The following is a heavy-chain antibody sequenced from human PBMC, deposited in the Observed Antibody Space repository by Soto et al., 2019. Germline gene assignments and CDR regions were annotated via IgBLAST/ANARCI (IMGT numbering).Heavy chain of an antibody. CDR1: GFTFSSYW. D-gene: IGHD4-17*01. CDR2: IKQDGSEK. V-gene: IGHV3-7*01. J-gene: IGHJ3*02. CDR3: ARDSDYGDYGSDI. Sequence: GGSLRLSCAASGFTFSSYWMSWVRQAPGKGLEWVANIKQDGSEKYYVDSVKGRFTISRDNAKNSLYLQMNSLGAEDTAVYYCARDSDYGDYGSDIWGQGTMVTVSS.